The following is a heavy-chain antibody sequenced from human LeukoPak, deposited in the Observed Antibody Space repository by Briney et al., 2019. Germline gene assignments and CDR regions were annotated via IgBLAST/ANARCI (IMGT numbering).Heavy chain of an antibody. V-gene: IGHV4-4*07. J-gene: IGHJ4*02. CDR3: ARDTYNYGSSAYYFDY. Sequence: SETLSLTCTVSGVSISSYYWSWIRQPAGKGLEWIGRINTSGSTNYNPSLKSRVTMSVDTSKNQFSLKLSSVTAADTAVYYCARDTYNYGSSAYYFDYWGQGTLVIVSS. D-gene: IGHD5-18*01. CDR1: GVSISSYY. CDR2: INTSGST.